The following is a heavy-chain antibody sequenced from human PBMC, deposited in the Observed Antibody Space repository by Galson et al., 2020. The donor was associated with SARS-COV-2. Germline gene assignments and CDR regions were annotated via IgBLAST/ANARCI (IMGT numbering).Heavy chain of an antibody. CDR3: ARDQVVRAAAGRSYYYYYGMDV. CDR1: GGSISSGGYY. J-gene: IGHJ6*02. CDR2: IYYSGST. V-gene: IGHV4-31*03. D-gene: IGHD2-21*01. Sequence: PSETLSLTCTVSGGSISSGGYYWSWIRQHPGKGLEWIGYIYYSGSTYYNPSLKSRVTISVDTSKNQFSLKLSSVTAADTAVYYCARDQVVRAAAGRSYYYYYGMDVWGQGTTVTVSS.